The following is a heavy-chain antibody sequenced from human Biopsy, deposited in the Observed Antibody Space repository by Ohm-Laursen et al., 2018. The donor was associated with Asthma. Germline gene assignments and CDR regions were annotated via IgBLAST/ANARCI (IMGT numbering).Heavy chain of an antibody. CDR1: GFAASRDY. Sequence: GSLRLSCAASGFAASRDYMFWVRQAPGKGLEWVSVIYSGGTSHTADSVRGRFTISRDYSKNTLYLQMHSLRAEDTAVYYCARGDSSGWSHYYFDYWGQGTLVTVSS. J-gene: IGHJ4*02. CDR2: IYSGGTS. D-gene: IGHD6-19*01. CDR3: ARGDSSGWSHYYFDY. V-gene: IGHV3-53*01.